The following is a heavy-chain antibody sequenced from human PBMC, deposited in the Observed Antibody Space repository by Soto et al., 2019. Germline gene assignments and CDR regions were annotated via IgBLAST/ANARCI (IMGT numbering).Heavy chain of an antibody. D-gene: IGHD2-15*01. CDR1: GYTFSTYG. Sequence: QVQLVQSGAEVKPPGASVKVSCKASGYTFSTYGICCVRQAPGQGPEWMGWLNPYNGTTNYGQKFQGRLTMTTEPARRTADMELRSLGSDDTAVYCCARVEIVVVGAGVPVESWGQGTLVTVSS. J-gene: IGHJ5*01. V-gene: IGHV1-18*01. CDR2: LNPYNGTT. CDR3: ARVEIVVVGAGVPVES.